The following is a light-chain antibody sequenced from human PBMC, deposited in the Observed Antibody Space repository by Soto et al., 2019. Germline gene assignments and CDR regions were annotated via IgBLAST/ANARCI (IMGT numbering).Light chain of an antibody. V-gene: IGLV1-44*01. J-gene: IGLJ3*02. CDR3: AAWDDILNALV. CDR1: SSNIGSNA. Sequence: QSVLTQPPSASESPGQRVTISCSGASSNIGSNAVNWYQQLPGTAPQLLIHTNNQRPSGVPDRFSGSKSATSASLAISGLQSEDEADYYCAAWDDILNALVFGGGTKLTVL. CDR2: TNN.